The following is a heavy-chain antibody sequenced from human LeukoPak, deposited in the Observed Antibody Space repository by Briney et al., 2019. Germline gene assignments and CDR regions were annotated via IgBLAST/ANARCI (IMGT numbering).Heavy chain of an antibody. Sequence: EGSLRLSCAASGFTFTNAWMYWVRQAPGKGLEWVGRIKSKTDGGTSDYAAPVTGRFTISRDDSKSTLYLEMNSLKTEDTGVYYCSTLWYGAWGQGTLVTVSS. CDR3: STLWYGA. CDR1: GFTFTNAW. V-gene: IGHV3-15*01. CDR2: IKSKTDGGTS. J-gene: IGHJ5*02. D-gene: IGHD3-10*01.